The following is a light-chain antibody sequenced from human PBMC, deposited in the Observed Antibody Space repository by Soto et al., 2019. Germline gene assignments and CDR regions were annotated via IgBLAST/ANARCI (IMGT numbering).Light chain of an antibody. J-gene: IGKJ1*01. CDR3: QQYNNWPL. CDR2: GAS. CDR1: QGISSSY. Sequence: ENVLTQSPGTLSLSPGERATLSCTTSQGISSSYLAWYQQKLGQAPRLLIYGASTRATGIPARFSGSGSGTEFTLTISSLQSEDFAVYYCQQYNNWPLFGQGTKVEIK. V-gene: IGKV3-15*01.